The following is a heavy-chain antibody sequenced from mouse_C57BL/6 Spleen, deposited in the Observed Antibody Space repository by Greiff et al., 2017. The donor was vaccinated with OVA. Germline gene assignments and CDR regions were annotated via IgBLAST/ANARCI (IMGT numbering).Heavy chain of an antibody. CDR3: ATVVDGCNWDGEYYFDY. CDR2: INPNNGGT. J-gene: IGHJ2*01. D-gene: IGHD4-1*01. Sequence: EVQLQQSGPELVKPGASVKIPCKASGYTFTDYNMDWVKQSHGKSLEWIGDINPNNGGTIYNQKFKGKATLTVDKSSSTAYMELRSLPSEDTAVYYCATVVDGCNWDGEYYFDYWGQGTTLTVSS. CDR1: GYTFTDYN. V-gene: IGHV1-18*01.